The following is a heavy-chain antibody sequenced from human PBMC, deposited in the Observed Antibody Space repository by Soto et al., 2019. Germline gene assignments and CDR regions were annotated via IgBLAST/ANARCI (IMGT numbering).Heavy chain of an antibody. D-gene: IGHD3-10*01. Sequence: EVQLLESGGGLVQPGGSLRLSCAASGFTFSSYAMSWVRQAPGKGLEWVSAISGSGGSTYYADSVKGRFTIYRDNSKNPLYLQMNSRRAEDTAVYYCAKFSRFGAATGGWGQGTMVTVSS. CDR1: GFTFSSYA. J-gene: IGHJ3*01. V-gene: IGHV3-23*01. CDR3: AKFSRFGAATGG. CDR2: ISGSGGST.